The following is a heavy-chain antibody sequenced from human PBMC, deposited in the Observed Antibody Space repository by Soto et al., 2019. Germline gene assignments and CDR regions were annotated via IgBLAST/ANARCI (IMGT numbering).Heavy chain of an antibody. CDR1: GGTFSSYT. CDR3: ATLPYYYDSSGYLMGENFDY. Sequence: SVKVTCKASGGTFSSYTISWVRQAPGQGLEWMGRIIPILGIANYAQKFQGRVTITADKSTSTAYMELSSLRSEDTAVYYCATLPYYYDSSGYLMGENFDYWGQGTLVTVSS. D-gene: IGHD3-22*01. CDR2: IIPILGIA. J-gene: IGHJ4*02. V-gene: IGHV1-69*02.